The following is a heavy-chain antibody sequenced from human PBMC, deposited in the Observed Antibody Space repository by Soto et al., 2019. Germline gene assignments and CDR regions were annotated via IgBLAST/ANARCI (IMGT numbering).Heavy chain of an antibody. CDR3: ARDDPKVDRRLQLFPGENWFDP. D-gene: IGHD3-10*01. CDR1: GFTFSSYS. J-gene: IGHJ5*02. CDR2: ISSSSSTI. Sequence: GESLKISCAASGFTFSSYSMNWVRQAPGKGLEWVSYISSSSSTIYYADSVKGRFTISRDNAKNSLYLQMNSLRDEDTAVYYCARDDPKVDRRLQLFPGENWFDPWGQGTLVTVSS. V-gene: IGHV3-48*02.